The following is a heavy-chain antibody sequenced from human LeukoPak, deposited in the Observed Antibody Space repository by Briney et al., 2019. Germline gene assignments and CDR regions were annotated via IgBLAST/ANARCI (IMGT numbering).Heavy chain of an antibody. CDR1: GFTFSSYA. J-gene: IGHJ3*02. V-gene: IGHV3-30*04. Sequence: PGGSLRLSCAVSGFTFSSYAMHWVRQAPGKGLEWVAVISYDGSNTYYADSVKGRFTISRDNSKNTLYLQMNSLRAGDTAVYYCTTGGYCSGGSCYLNAFDIWGQGTMVTVSS. CDR3: TTGGYCSGGSCYLNAFDI. D-gene: IGHD2-15*01. CDR2: ISYDGSNT.